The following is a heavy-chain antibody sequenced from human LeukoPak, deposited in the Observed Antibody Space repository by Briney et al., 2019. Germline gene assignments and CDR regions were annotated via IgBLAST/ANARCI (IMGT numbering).Heavy chain of an antibody. Sequence: KPSETLSLTYTVSDSSITSTYYWAWFRQPPGKGLEWIATVFRLQTVRTFNNPSLGSRVTMSLDPSHNQFSLNLTSVTAADTALYFCARVLHAPYLIDSWGQGTLVTVSS. J-gene: IGHJ4*02. V-gene: IGHV4-38-2*02. CDR3: ARVLHAPYLIDS. CDR1: DSSITSTYY. D-gene: IGHD2-8*01. CDR2: VFRLQTVRT.